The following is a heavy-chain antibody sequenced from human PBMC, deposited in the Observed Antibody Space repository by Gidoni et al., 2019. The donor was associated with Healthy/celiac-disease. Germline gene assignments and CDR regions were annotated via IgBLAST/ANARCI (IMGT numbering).Heavy chain of an antibody. CDR2: ISSKANSYAT. CDR1: GLPFSGSA. D-gene: IGHD6-13*01. J-gene: IGHJ4*02. Sequence: EVQLAESGGGLVQTGGSRKLSCAASGLPFSGSAMTWVRQASGRGLAGVGRISSKANSYATAYAASVKGRFTISRDYSKNTAYLQINSLKTDDTAVYYCTSRVAAAAQTPGGGVDYWGQGTLVTVS. CDR3: TSRVAAAAQTPGGGVDY. V-gene: IGHV3-73*02.